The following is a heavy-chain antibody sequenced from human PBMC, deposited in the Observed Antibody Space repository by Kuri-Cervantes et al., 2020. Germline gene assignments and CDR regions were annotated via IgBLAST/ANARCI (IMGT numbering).Heavy chain of an antibody. CDR2: INAGNGNT. Sequence: ASVKVSCKASGYSFSDYWIGWVRQAPGQGLEWMGWINAGNGNTKYSQKFQGRVTITRDTSASTAYMELSSLRSEDTAVYYCATITGTMFDYWGQGTLVTVSS. J-gene: IGHJ4*02. CDR3: ATITGTMFDY. CDR1: GYSFSDYW. V-gene: IGHV1/OR15-3*02. D-gene: IGHD1-7*01.